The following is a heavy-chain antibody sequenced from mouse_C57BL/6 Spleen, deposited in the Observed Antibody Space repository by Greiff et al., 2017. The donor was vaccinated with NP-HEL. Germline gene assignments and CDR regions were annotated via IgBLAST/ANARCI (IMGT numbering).Heavy chain of an antibody. CDR1: GYTFTDYY. V-gene: IGHV1-19*01. J-gene: IGHJ2*01. Sequence: EVKLQESGPVLVKPGASVKMSCKASGYTFTDYYMNWVKQSHGKSLEWIGIINPYNGGTSYNQKFKGKATLTVDKSSSTAYMELNSLTSEDSAVYYCARSPIYDGYFVDYWGQGTTLTVSS. D-gene: IGHD2-3*01. CDR2: INPYNGGT. CDR3: ARSPIYDGYFVDY.